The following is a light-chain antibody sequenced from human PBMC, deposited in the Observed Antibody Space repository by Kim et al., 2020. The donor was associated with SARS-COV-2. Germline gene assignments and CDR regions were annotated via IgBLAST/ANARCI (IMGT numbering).Light chain of an antibody. J-gene: IGLJ2*01. CDR2: DTS. CDR1: TGGVTIGPY. Sequence: PGVTVTLTCDSRTGGVTIGPYSHRIQQKPGQSPRTLIYDTSKKQSSTPARFSGSLLGDKAALTLSDAQPEDEADYCCLLSYGGTRVFGGGTQLTVL. CDR3: LLSYGGTRV. V-gene: IGLV7-46*01.